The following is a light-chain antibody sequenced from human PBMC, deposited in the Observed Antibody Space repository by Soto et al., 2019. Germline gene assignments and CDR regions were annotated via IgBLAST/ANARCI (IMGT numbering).Light chain of an antibody. J-gene: IGLJ1*01. V-gene: IGLV1-40*01. Sequence: QSVLTQPPSVSEAPGQRFTISCTGSSSNIGAGYEAHWYQQVPGTAPKLLIYENNNRPSGVPDRFSGSKSGTSASLAITGLQAEDEAEYYCQSYDSRLSGYVFGTGTKVTVL. CDR2: ENN. CDR3: QSYDSRLSGYV. CDR1: SSNIGAGYE.